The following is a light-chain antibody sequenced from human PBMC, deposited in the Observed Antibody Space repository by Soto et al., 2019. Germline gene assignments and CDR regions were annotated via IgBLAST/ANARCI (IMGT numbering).Light chain of an antibody. V-gene: IGKV4-1*01. J-gene: IGKJ2*01. Sequence: DIVMTQSPDSLAVSLGERATINCKSSQSVLYSSNNKNYLAWYQQKPGQPPKVLIYWASTRESGVPDRFSGSGSGTYFTLTISSLQAEDVAVYYCQQYYSTPPYTFGQGTKLEIK. CDR2: WAS. CDR3: QQYYSTPPYT. CDR1: QSVLYSSNNKNY.